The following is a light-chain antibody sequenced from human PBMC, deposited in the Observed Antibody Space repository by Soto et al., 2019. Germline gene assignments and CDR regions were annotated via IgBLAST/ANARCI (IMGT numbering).Light chain of an antibody. CDR1: QSINNW. Sequence: DNQMTQSPSTLSASVGDRVTITCRASQSINNWLAWYQQKPGKAPKLLIYGASSLESGVPSRFSGSGSGTEFTLTINSLQPDDFATYYCQQYNLYWTFGQGTKVE. J-gene: IGKJ1*01. CDR2: GAS. CDR3: QQYNLYWT. V-gene: IGKV1-5*01.